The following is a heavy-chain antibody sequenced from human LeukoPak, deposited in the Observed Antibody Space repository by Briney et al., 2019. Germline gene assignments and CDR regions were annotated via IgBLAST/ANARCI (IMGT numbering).Heavy chain of an antibody. V-gene: IGHV4-39*01. D-gene: IGHD3-3*01. CDR2: IYYSGST. CDR1: GGSISSSSYY. J-gene: IGHJ5*02. Sequence: SETLSLTCTVSGGSISSSSYYWGWLRQPPGTGLDWIGSIYYSGSTYYNPSLESRLTISVDTSKNQFSLKLSSVTAADTAVYYCARRFLTIDNWFDPWGQGTLVTVSS. CDR3: ARRFLTIDNWFDP.